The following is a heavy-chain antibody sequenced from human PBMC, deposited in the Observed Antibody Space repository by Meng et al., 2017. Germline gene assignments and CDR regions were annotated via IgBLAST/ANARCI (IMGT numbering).Heavy chain of an antibody. Sequence: GESLKISCAAPGFTFSNAWMSWVRQAPGKGLEWVSYISSSGSTIYYADSVKGRFTISRDNAKNSLYLRMNSLRAEDTAVYYCASFRVGATKGGTFDYWGQGTLVTVSS. CDR2: ISSSGSTI. J-gene: IGHJ4*02. CDR1: GFTFSNAW. D-gene: IGHD1-26*01. V-gene: IGHV3-11*04. CDR3: ASFRVGATKGGTFDY.